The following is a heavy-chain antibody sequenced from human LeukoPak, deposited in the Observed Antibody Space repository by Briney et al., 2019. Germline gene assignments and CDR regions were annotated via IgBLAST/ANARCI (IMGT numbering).Heavy chain of an antibody. CDR1: GFTFSSYE. CDR2: ISSSGSTI. V-gene: IGHV3-48*03. Sequence: PGGSLRLSCAASGFTFSSYEMNWVRQAPGKGLEWVSYISSSGSTIYYADSVKGRFTISRDNAKNSLYLQMNSLRAEDTAVYYCARDRVGANMGYYYYYMDVWGKGTTVTISS. J-gene: IGHJ6*03. D-gene: IGHD1-26*01. CDR3: ARDRVGANMGYYYYYMDV.